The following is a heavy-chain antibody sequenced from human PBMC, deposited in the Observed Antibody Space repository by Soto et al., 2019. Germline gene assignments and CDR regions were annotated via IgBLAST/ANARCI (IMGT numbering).Heavy chain of an antibody. CDR1: GCTFNNYC. J-gene: IGHJ3*01. CDR3: SNDQGIGGWDGDR. CDR2: ISNDGSDK. V-gene: IGHV3-30*18. D-gene: IGHD1-26*01. Sequence: QVQLVESGGGVVQPGRSLRLSCAASGCTFNNYCMRWVRQAPGKGLEWVATISNDGSDKYYADSVKGRVTIYRDMSKNTVDLQIDSLRAEDKALYYCSNDQGIGGWDGDRWGHGTVVTVSS.